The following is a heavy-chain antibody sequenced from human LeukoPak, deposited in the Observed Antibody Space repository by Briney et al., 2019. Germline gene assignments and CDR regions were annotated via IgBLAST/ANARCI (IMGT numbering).Heavy chain of an antibody. V-gene: IGHV3-23*01. Sequence: GGSLRLSCAASGFTFSSYAMSWVRQAQGTGLEWVSAVSGSGGRTYYADSVKGRFTISRDDSKNTLYLQMNSLRAEDTAVYYCAKFADSSGYYRYYFDYWGQGTLVTVSS. CDR3: AKFADSSGYYRYYFDY. D-gene: IGHD3-22*01. J-gene: IGHJ4*02. CDR2: VSGSGGRT. CDR1: GFTFSSYA.